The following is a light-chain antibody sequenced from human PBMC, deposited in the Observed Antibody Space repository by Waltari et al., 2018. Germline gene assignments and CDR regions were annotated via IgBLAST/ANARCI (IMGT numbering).Light chain of an antibody. CDR2: KAS. CDR3: QQYNRYSS. V-gene: IGKV1-5*03. CDR1: QSISYA. Sequence: DIQMAQSPSTLSASVGDRVTITSRAGQSISYALAWYQQKPGKAPKLLIYKASALEGGVTSRFSGSGSGTELTLTITSLQPDDFATYYCQQYNRYSSFGQGTRLEI. J-gene: IGKJ5*01.